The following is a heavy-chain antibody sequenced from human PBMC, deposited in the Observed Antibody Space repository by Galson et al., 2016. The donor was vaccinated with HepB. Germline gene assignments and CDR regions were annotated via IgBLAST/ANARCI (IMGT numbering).Heavy chain of an antibody. CDR3: ATYPWFDP. J-gene: IGHJ5*02. CDR2: IDPCDSYT. Sequence: QSGAEVKKPGESLRISCKASGSSFSSFWINWVRQMPGKGLVWMGRIDPCDSYTNYSPAFPGHVTISADHSISTAYLQCCSLRDSDPAMYFCATYPWFDPWGQGTLVTVSS. V-gene: IGHV5-10-1*01. CDR1: GSSFSSFW.